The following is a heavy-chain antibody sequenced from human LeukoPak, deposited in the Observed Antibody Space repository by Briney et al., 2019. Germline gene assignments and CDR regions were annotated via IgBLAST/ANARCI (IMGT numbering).Heavy chain of an antibody. J-gene: IGHJ5*02. CDR1: GFTFSGSA. CDR2: IRSKANSYAT. CDR3: TRHRNSDSWFDP. D-gene: IGHD1-14*01. V-gene: IGHV3-73*01. Sequence: PGRSLRLSCAASGFTFSGSAMHWVRQASGKGLEWVGRIRSKANSYATAYAASVKGRFTISRDDSKNTAYLQMNSLKTEDTAVYYCTRHRNSDSWFDPWGQGTLVTVSS.